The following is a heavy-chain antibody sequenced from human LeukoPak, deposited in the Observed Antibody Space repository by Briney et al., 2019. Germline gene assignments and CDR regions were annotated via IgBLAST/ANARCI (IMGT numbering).Heavy chain of an antibody. CDR2: ISSSSSTI. CDR3: SRAPHWSSFSVPPDDY. J-gene: IGHJ4*02. Sequence: GSLRLSCAASGFTFSSYSMNWVRQAPGKGLEWVSYISSSSSTIYYADSVKGRFTVSRDNAKNSLHLQMNSLRAEDTAVYYCSRAPHWSSFSVPPDDYWGQGTLVTVSS. D-gene: IGHD1-1*01. V-gene: IGHV3-48*04. CDR1: GFTFSSYS.